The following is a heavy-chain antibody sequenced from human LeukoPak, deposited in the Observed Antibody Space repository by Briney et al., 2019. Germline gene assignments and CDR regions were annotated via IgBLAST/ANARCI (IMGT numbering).Heavy chain of an antibody. D-gene: IGHD2-2*01. V-gene: IGHV3-21*01. J-gene: IGHJ4*02. CDR1: GFTFSSYS. Sequence: GGSLRLSCAASGFTFSSYSMNWVRQAPGKGLEWVSSISSSSSYIYYADSVKGRFTISRGNAKNSLYLQMNSLRAEDTAVYYCARDGIVVVLGYYFDYWGQGTLVTVSS. CDR3: ARDGIVVVLGYYFDY. CDR2: ISSSSSYI.